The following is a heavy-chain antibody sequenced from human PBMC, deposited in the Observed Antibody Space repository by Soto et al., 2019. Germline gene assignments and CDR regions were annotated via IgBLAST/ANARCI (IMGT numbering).Heavy chain of an antibody. J-gene: IGHJ4*02. CDR1: GGSISSSSYY. CDR2: IYYSGST. CDR3: ARLAGATKFDY. V-gene: IGHV4-39*01. D-gene: IGHD1-26*01. Sequence: TSETLSLTCTVSGGSISSSSYYWGWIRQPPGKGLEWIGSIYYSGSTYYNPSLKSRVTISVDTSKNQFSLKLSSVTAADTAVYYCARLAGATKFDYWGQGTLVTVSS.